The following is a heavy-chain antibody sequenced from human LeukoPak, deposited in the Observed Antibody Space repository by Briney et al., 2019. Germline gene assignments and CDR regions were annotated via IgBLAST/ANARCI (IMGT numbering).Heavy chain of an antibody. CDR3: ARGGSSSWSRGGYFDY. Sequence: PGGSLRLSCAASGFTVSSNYMSWVRQAPGKGLEWVSVIYSGGNTYYADSVKGRFTISRDNSRNTLYLQLNSLRAEDTAVYYCARGGSSSWSRGGYFDYWGQGTLVTVSS. CDR2: IYSGGNT. D-gene: IGHD6-13*01. V-gene: IGHV3-66*02. J-gene: IGHJ4*02. CDR1: GFTVSSNY.